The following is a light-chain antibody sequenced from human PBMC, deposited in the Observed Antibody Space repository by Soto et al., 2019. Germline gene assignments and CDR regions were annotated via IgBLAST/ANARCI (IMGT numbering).Light chain of an antibody. CDR1: QSVSNN. J-gene: IGKJ1*01. CDR3: LQYDDWHRT. CDR2: GAS. Sequence: EIVMTQSPAILSVSPGDRATLSCRAGQSVSNNLAWYQQKPGQTPRLVIYGASNRATGVPARFSGSGSGTDFTPTIGSLQSEDFAVYYCLQYDDWHRTFGQGTKV. V-gene: IGKV3-15*01.